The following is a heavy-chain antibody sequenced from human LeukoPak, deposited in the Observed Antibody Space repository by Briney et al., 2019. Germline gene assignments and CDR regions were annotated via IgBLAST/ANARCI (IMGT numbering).Heavy chain of an antibody. D-gene: IGHD2-2*01. J-gene: IGHJ6*02. V-gene: IGHV3-11*01. CDR2: ITNRGDTV. CDR1: GFTFSDYY. CDR3: ALSSIHKDYYCGMDV. Sequence: PGKSLRLSCAASGFTFSDYYMTRVRQAPRKGLEWLSYITNRGDTVFYADSVKGRFTVPRDNAKASLYLQIESLRDDDTAVYHCALSSIHKDYYCGMDVWGQGTTVTVSS.